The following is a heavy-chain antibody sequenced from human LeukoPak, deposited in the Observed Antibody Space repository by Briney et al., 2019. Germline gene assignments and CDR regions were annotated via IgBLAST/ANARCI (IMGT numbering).Heavy chain of an antibody. J-gene: IGHJ6*03. CDR3: ARSTAAGNSGNYYYYYVDV. Sequence: PSETLSLTCTVSGGSISSYYWSWIRQPAGKGLEWIGRIYTSGSTNYNPSLKSRVTMSVDTSKNQFSLKLSSVTAADTAVYYCARSTAAGNSGNYYYYYVDVWGKGTTVTVSS. V-gene: IGHV4-4*07. D-gene: IGHD6-13*01. CDR1: GGSISSYY. CDR2: IYTSGST.